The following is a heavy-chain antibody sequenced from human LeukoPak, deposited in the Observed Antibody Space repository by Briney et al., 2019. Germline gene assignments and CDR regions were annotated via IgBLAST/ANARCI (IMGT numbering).Heavy chain of an antibody. Sequence: SETLSLTCTVSGGSISSSSYYWGWIRQPPGKGLEWIGSIYYSGSTYYNPSLKSRVTISVDTSKNQFSLKLSSVTAADTAVYYCARHFRAIAAADFWGQGTLVTVSS. CDR3: ARHFRAIAAADF. CDR1: GGSISSSSYY. J-gene: IGHJ4*02. V-gene: IGHV4-39*01. CDR2: IYYSGST. D-gene: IGHD6-13*01.